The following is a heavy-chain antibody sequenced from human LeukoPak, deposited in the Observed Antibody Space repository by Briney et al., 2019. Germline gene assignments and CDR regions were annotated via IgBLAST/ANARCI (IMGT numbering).Heavy chain of an antibody. D-gene: IGHD3-22*01. J-gene: IGHJ2*01. CDR2: INPSGGNT. CDR1: GYTFTSSY. Sequence: ASVKVSCKASGYTFTSSYMHWVRQAPGQGLEWMGIINPSGGNTTYAQKFQGRVTMTRNTSISTAYMELSSLRSEDTAVYYCAKPSLYYYDTSGYYRYWYFDLWGRGTLVTVSS. CDR3: AKPSLYYYDTSGYYRYWYFDL. V-gene: IGHV1-46*01.